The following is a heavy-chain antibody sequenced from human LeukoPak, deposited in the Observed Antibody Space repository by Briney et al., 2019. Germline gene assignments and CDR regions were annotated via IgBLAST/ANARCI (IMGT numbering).Heavy chain of an antibody. D-gene: IGHD6-6*01. CDR3: ARGGAARLHFQN. CDR1: GGSISTYY. CDR2: IYHSGST. J-gene: IGHJ1*01. V-gene: IGHV4-59*01. Sequence: SETLSLTCTVSGGSISTYYWNWIRQPPGKGLEWIGYIYHSGSTNYNPSLQNRVTISVDTSKNQFSLNLNSVTAADTAVYYCARGGAARLHFQNWGQGTLVTVSS.